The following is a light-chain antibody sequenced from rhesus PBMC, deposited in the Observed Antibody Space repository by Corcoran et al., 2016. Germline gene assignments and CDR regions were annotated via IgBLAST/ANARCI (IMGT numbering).Light chain of an antibody. CDR3: QQYNNWKT. CDR2: AAS. V-gene: IGKV3-24*04. Sequence: ETVVTQFPATLSLSPGERATLSCRASQSVGSNLAWYQQKPGQAPKLLIYAASSRATGIPARFSGRGSGTEFPLTISSRGAEDVGVYHCQQYNNWKTFGQGTKVEIK. J-gene: IGKJ1*01. CDR1: QSVGSN.